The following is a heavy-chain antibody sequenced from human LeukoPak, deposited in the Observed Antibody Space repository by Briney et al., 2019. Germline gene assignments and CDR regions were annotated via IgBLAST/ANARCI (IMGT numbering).Heavy chain of an antibody. CDR3: ARDGQGHGLDY. J-gene: IGHJ4*02. V-gene: IGHV3-74*01. CDR2: INSDESST. CDR1: GFTFSSHW. Sequence: GSLRIFWAASGFTFSSHWMQWVRQTPGEGLVWVSRINSDESSTIYADSVKGRFTISRDNAKNTLYLQMDSLRAEDTAVYYCARDGQGHGLDYWGQGTLVTVSS.